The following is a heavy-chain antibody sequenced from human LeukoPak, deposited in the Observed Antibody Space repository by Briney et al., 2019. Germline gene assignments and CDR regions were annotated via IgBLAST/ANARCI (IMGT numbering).Heavy chain of an antibody. CDR2: IRYDGSNK. CDR3: AKEPEPYSSGWYYFDY. V-gene: IGHV3-30*02. Sequence: GGSLRLSCAASGFTLSSHGMHWVRQAPGKGLEWVSFIRYDGSNKYYADSVKGRFTISRDNSKNTLYLQMNSLRAEDTAVYYCAKEPEPYSSGWYYFDYWGQGTLVTVSS. CDR1: GFTLSSHG. J-gene: IGHJ4*02. D-gene: IGHD6-19*01.